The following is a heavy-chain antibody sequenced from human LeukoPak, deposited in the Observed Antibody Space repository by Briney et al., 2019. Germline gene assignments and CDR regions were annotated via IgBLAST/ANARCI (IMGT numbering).Heavy chain of an antibody. D-gene: IGHD2-2*01. CDR1: GYSISSGYY. Sequence: SETLSLTCAVSGYSISSGYYWGWIRQPPGKGLEWIGGIYHSGSTYYNPSLKSRVTISVDTSKNQFSLKLNSVTAADTSLYYCARHVVPAAQSSYMDVWGKGTTVTVS. V-gene: IGHV4-38-2*01. CDR2: IYHSGST. J-gene: IGHJ6*03. CDR3: ARHVVPAAQSSYMDV.